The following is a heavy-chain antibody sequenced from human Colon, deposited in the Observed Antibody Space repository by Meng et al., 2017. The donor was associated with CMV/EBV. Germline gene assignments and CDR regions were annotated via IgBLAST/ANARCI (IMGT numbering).Heavy chain of an antibody. D-gene: IGHD2-2*01. Sequence: SETLSLTCTVSGGPITGYYWSWIRQPPGKGLEWIGYVYYTGTTNYNPSLKSRVTISVDTSKRQYSLRVGSLTAADTAVYFCAREGSHSTSDAFDIWGQGTMVTVSS. V-gene: IGHV4-59*01. CDR1: GGPITGYY. CDR2: VYYTGTT. CDR3: AREGSHSTSDAFDI. J-gene: IGHJ3*02.